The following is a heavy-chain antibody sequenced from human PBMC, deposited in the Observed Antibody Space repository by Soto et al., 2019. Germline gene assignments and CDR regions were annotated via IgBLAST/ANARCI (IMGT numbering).Heavy chain of an antibody. V-gene: IGHV3-23*01. Sequence: EVQLLESGGGLIQPGGSLRLSCAASGFTFRTYAMSWVRQAPGKGLECVSTISGSDGWTHYADSVRGRFTISRDNSKNTLYLQMNSLRAEDTAIYYCVKDAFGAVIHNDYWGTGTLVTVSS. CDR2: ISGSDGWT. J-gene: IGHJ4*02. CDR1: GFTFRTYA. D-gene: IGHD3-3*01. CDR3: VKDAFGAVIHNDY.